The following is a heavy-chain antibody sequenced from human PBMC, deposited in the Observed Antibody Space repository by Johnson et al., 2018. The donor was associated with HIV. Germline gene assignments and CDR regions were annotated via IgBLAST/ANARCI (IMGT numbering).Heavy chain of an antibody. D-gene: IGHD3-10*01. J-gene: IGHJ3*02. CDR3: ARAPGFSRAFDI. CDR2: IRYDGSNK. CDR1: RFTFSTYG. V-gene: IGHV3-33*08. Sequence: QVTLVESGGGVVQPGRSLRLSCAASRFTFSTYGMHWVRQAPGKGLEWVAFIRYDGSNKYYADSVKGRFTISRDDSKNTLYLQMNRLTAEDTAVYYCARAPGFSRAFDIWGQGTMVTVSS.